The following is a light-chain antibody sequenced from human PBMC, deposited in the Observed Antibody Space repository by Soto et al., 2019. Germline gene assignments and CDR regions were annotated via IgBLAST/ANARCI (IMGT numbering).Light chain of an antibody. J-gene: IGKJ1*01. CDR3: QQYDTSPRT. CDR1: QSFSSSY. V-gene: IGKV3-20*01. CDR2: AAS. Sequence: EIVLTQSPGSLSLSPGERATLSCRASQSFSSSYLAWYQQKPGQAPRILIYAASTRATGIPDRFSGSGSGTDFSLTISRLEPEDFAVYYCQQYDTSPRTFGQGTKVDIK.